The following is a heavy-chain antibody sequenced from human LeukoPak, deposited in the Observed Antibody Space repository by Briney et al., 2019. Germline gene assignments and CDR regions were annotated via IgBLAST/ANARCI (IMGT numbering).Heavy chain of an antibody. CDR3: ASYGMDV. Sequence: GRSLRLSCAASGFTFSSYGMHWVRQAPGKGLEWVAIISYDGSNNYYADSVKGRFTISRDNSKNTLYLQMNSLRAEDTAVYYCASYGMDVWGQGTTVTVSS. CDR1: GFTFSSYG. V-gene: IGHV3-30*03. J-gene: IGHJ6*02. CDR2: ISYDGSNN.